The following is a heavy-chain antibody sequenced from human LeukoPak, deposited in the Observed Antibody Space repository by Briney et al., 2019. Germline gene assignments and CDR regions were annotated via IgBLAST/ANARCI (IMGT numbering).Heavy chain of an antibody. Sequence: SETLSLTCTVSGGSISSSSYYWGWIRQPPGKGLEWIGSIYYSGSTYYNPSLKSRVTISVDTSKNQFSLKLSSVTAADTAVYYCARIGRGYFDYWGQGTLVTVSS. J-gene: IGHJ4*02. CDR3: ARIGRGYFDY. CDR2: IYYSGST. CDR1: GGSISSSSYY. D-gene: IGHD1-26*01. V-gene: IGHV4-39*01.